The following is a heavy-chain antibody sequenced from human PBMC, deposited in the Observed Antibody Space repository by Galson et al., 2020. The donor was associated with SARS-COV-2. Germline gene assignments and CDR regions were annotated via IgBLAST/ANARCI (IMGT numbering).Heavy chain of an antibody. Sequence: GESLKISCRASGYTFAGYYVHWVRQAPGQGLEWMGWIDGDSGGTNYAPKFQGRVTMTRATSISTAYMELTSLRSDDTAMFYCATKKGGNYGMGVWGQGTTVTVSS. V-gene: IGHV1-2*02. CDR2: IDGDSGGT. J-gene: IGHJ6*02. D-gene: IGHD2-15*01. CDR3: ATKKGGNYGMGV. CDR1: GYTFAGYY.